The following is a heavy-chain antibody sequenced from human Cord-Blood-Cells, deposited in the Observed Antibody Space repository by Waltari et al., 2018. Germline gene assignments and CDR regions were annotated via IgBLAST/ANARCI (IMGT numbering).Heavy chain of an antibody. D-gene: IGHD7-27*01. CDR2: IYTSGST. V-gene: IGHV4-4*07. CDR3: ARDINWGLGEWFDP. CDR1: GGSISSYY. J-gene: IGHJ5*02. Sequence: QVQLQESGPGLVKPSETLSLTCTVPGGSISSYYWSWIRQPAGKGLEWIGRIYTSGSTNYNPSLKSRVTMSVDTSKNQFSLKLSSVTAADTAVYYCARDINWGLGEWFDPWGQGTLVTVSS.